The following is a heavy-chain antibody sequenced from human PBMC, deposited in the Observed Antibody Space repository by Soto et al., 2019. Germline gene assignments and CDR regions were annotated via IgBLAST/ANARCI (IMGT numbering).Heavy chain of an antibody. CDR2: IWYDGSNK. J-gene: IGHJ4*02. Sequence: PGGSLRLSCAASGFTFSSYGMHWVRQAPGKGLEWVAVIWYDGSNKYYADSVKGRFTISRDNSKNTLYLQMNSLRAEDTAVYYCARGLGRITGPLDYWGQGTLVTVSS. CDR1: GFTFSSYG. D-gene: IGHD1-20*01. CDR3: ARGLGRITGPLDY. V-gene: IGHV3-33*01.